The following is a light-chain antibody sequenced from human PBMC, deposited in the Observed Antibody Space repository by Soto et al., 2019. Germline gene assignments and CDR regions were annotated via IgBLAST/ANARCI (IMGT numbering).Light chain of an antibody. CDR1: QAIRDD. V-gene: IGKV1-6*01. J-gene: IGKJ1*01. CDR3: LQDYTYPRT. Sequence: IQMTQSPSSLSASVGDRVTITCRASQAIRDDLAWYQQKPGKAPNLLIYAASNLQSGVPSRFSGSGSGTDFTLTIISLQPEDFATYYCLQDYTYPRTFGQGTKVDI. CDR2: AAS.